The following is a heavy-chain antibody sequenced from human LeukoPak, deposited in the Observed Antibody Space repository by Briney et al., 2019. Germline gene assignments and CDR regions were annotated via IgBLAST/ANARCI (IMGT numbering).Heavy chain of an antibody. Sequence: PGGSLRLSCAASGFTFNIYGMSWVRQAPGKGLEWVGRIKSKTDGGTTDYAAPVKGRFTISRDDSKNTLYLQMNSLKTEDTAVYYCTTVPLKGGDAPAWGQGTLVTVSS. V-gene: IGHV3-15*01. CDR3: TTVPLKGGDAPA. J-gene: IGHJ5*02. D-gene: IGHD3-10*01. CDR1: GFTFNIYG. CDR2: IKSKTDGGTT.